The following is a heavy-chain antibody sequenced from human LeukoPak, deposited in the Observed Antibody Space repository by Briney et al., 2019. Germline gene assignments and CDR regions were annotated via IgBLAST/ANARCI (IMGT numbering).Heavy chain of an antibody. D-gene: IGHD5-18*01. CDR3: ARSRGFSYSLFDY. J-gene: IGHJ4*02. V-gene: IGHV3-48*01. CDR1: GFTFSNYG. Sequence: GGSLRLYCAASGFTFSNYGMNWVRQAPGRGLEWVSYISGSGSSIYYADSLKGRFIVSRDNAKNSLFLQVNSLRPEDTAVYYCARSRGFSYSLFDYWGQGTLVTVSS. CDR2: ISGSGSSI.